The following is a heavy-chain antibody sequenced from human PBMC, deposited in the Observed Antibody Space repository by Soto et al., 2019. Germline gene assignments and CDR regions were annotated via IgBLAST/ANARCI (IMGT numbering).Heavy chain of an antibody. J-gene: IGHJ6*02. CDR2: INPNSGGT. V-gene: IGHV1-2*02. CDR3: ARATVMSDGMDV. D-gene: IGHD4-17*01. Sequence: ASVKVSCKASGYTFTGYYTHWVRQAPGQGLEWMGWINPNSGGTNYAQKFQGRVTMTRDTSISTAYMELSRLRSDDTAVYYCARATVMSDGMDVWGQGTTVTVSS. CDR1: GYTFTGYY.